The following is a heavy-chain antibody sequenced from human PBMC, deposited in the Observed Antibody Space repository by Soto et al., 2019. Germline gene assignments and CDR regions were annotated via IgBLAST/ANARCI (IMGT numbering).Heavy chain of an antibody. CDR1: GYTFTSYG. J-gene: IGHJ3*02. D-gene: IGHD3-3*01. CDR3: AREQRGRGYYDFWSGYYPKNDAFDI. V-gene: IGHV1-18*04. Sequence: VASVKVSCKASGYTFTSYGISWVRQAPGQGLEWMGWISAYNGNTNYAQKLQGRVTMTTDTSTSTAYMELRSLRSDDTAVYYCAREQRGRGYYDFWSGYYPKNDAFDIWGQGTMVTVS. CDR2: ISAYNGNT.